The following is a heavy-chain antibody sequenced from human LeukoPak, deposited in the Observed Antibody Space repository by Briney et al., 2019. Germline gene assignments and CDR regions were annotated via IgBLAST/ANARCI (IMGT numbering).Heavy chain of an antibody. J-gene: IGHJ4*02. CDR1: GFTFSSYA. Sequence: PGGSLRLSCVASGFTFSSYAMSWVRQAPGKGLEWVSATSGSGDSTYYADSVKGRFTISRDNSKNTLYLQMNSQRAEDTAVYYCAKDFRVGAATGYSFDSWGQETLVTVSS. CDR2: TSGSGDST. D-gene: IGHD2-15*01. V-gene: IGHV3-23*01. CDR3: AKDFRVGAATGYSFDS.